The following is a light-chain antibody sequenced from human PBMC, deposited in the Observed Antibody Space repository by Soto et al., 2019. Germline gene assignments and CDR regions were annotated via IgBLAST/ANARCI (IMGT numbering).Light chain of an antibody. V-gene: IGKV3-20*01. CDR2: GAS. CDR3: HQYGTSPAT. J-gene: IGKJ1*01. Sequence: DIVLTQSPGTLSLSPGERAALSCRASQSVNNNFLAWYQQKPGQAPRLLIYGASNRATGIPDRFSGSVSGTDFTLTISRLEPEDFAVFYCHQYGTSPATFGQGTKVDI. CDR1: QSVNNNF.